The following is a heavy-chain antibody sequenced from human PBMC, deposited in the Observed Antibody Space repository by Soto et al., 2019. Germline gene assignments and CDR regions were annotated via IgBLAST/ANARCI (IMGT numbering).Heavy chain of an antibody. CDR1: GFAFSSYG. Sequence: QTGGSLKLCCEASGFAFSSYGMHWVRQSPGKGLEWVGVISYDGNYIYYADSVKGRFTISRDNSKNTLYVQVNSLRPEDTAVYYCAKGILSATIGPYAMDVWGQGTTVTVSS. CDR2: ISYDGNYI. CDR3: AKGILSATIGPYAMDV. D-gene: IGHD3-16*01. J-gene: IGHJ6*02. V-gene: IGHV3-30*18.